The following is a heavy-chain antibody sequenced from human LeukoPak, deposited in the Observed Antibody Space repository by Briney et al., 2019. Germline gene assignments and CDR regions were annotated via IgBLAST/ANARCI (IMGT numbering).Heavy chain of an antibody. J-gene: IGHJ3*02. D-gene: IGHD1-26*01. V-gene: IGHV1-69*06. CDR3: ARDLGYSGSYYDAFDI. CDR2: IIPIFGTA. Sequence: ASVKVSCKASGYTFTSHGISWVRQAPGQGLEWMGGIIPIFGTANYAQKFQGRVTITADKSTSTAYMELSSLRSEDTAVYYCARDLGYSGSYYDAFDIWGQGTMVTVSS. CDR1: GYTFTSHG.